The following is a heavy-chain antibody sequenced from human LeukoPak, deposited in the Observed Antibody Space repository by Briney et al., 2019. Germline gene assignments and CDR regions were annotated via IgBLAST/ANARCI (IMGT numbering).Heavy chain of an antibody. CDR1: GFTFSSYA. CDR2: ISSNGGST. V-gene: IGHV3-64*01. CDR3: ATPRSLDAFDI. Sequence: PGGSLRLSCAASGFTFSSYAMHWVRQAPGKGLEYVSAISSNGGSTYYANSVKGRFTISRDNSKNTLYLQMGSLRAEDMAVYYCATPRSLDAFDIWGQGTMVTVSS. D-gene: IGHD1-26*01. J-gene: IGHJ3*02.